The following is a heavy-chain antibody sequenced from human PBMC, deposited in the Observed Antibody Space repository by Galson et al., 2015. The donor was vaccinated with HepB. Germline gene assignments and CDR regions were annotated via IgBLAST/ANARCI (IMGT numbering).Heavy chain of an antibody. CDR3: ARDSDLVAGSVCFDC. V-gene: IGHV1-18*01. J-gene: IGHJ4*02. CDR2: INPYNHNT. Sequence: SVKVSCKASGYSIINFGISWVRQAPGQGLEWMAWINPYNHNTNSAQKFQGRVSMTSDTSTSTVYMELRSLTSDDTAVYYCARDSDLVAGSVCFDCWGQGSLVTVPS. CDR1: GYSIINFG. D-gene: IGHD2-15*01.